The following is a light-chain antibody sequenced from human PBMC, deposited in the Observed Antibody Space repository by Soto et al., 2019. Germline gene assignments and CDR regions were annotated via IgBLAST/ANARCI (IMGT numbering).Light chain of an antibody. CDR3: QQYNNWPPLT. Sequence: EIVLTQSPGTLSLSPGEIATLSCIAIQSVSSSYLAWYQQKPGQAPRLLIYGASSRATGIPDRFSGSGSGTDFTLTISRLEPEDFAVYYCQQYNNWPPLTFGGGTKVDI. V-gene: IGKV3-20*01. CDR1: QSVSSSY. CDR2: GAS. J-gene: IGKJ4*01.